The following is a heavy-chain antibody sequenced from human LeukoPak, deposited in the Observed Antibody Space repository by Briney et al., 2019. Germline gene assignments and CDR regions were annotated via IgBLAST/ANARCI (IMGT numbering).Heavy chain of an antibody. CDR2: IYYSGST. D-gene: IGHD3-3*02. V-gene: IGHV4-59*01. J-gene: IGHJ4*02. CDR1: GGSINNYY. CDR3: ARGHSIWEYYFDY. Sequence: PSETLSLTCTVSGGSINNYYWSWIRQPPGKGLEWIGYIYYSGSTNYNPSLRSRVTISVDTSTNQFSLKLTSVTAADTAVYYCARGHSIWEYYFDYWGQGTLVTVSS.